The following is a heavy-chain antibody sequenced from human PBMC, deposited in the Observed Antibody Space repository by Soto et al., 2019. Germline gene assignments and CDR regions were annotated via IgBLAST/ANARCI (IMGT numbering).Heavy chain of an antibody. CDR1: GFTFSSYG. V-gene: IGHV3-33*01. J-gene: IGHJ6*03. D-gene: IGHD2-15*01. CDR2: IWYDGSNK. CDR3: ARDPLGYCSGGSCLYYYYYMDV. Sequence: GGSLRLSCAASGFTFSSYGMHWVRQAPGKGLEWVAVIWYDGSNKYYADSVRGRFTISRDNSKNTLYLQMNSLRAEDTAVYYCARDPLGYCSGGSCLYYYYYMDVWGKGTTVTVS.